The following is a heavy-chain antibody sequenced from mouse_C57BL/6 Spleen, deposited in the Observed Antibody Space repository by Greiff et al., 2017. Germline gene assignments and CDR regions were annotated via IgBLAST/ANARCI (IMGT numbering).Heavy chain of an antibody. CDR2: ISYDGSN. Sequence: EVKLMESGPGLVKPSQSLSLTCSVTGYSITSGYYWNWIRQFPGNKLEWMGYISYDGSNNYNPSLKNRISITRDTSKNQFFLKLNSVTTEDTATYYCARNGYYDYDDFDYWGQGTTLTVSS. D-gene: IGHD2-4*01. J-gene: IGHJ2*01. CDR1: GYSITSGYY. CDR3: ARNGYYDYDDFDY. V-gene: IGHV3-6*01.